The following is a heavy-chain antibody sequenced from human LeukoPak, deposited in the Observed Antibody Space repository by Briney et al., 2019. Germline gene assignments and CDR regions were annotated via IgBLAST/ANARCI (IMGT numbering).Heavy chain of an antibody. CDR1: GFTFSNYG. J-gene: IGHJ3*02. D-gene: IGHD3-22*01. Sequence: GGSLRLSCAASGFTFSNYGIHWVRQAPGKGLEWVAFIRYDGSIKYYADSVKGRFTISRDNSKNTLYLQMNSLRAEDTAVYYCAKTYYYDSSGQRTLGGAFDIWGQGTMVTVSS. CDR3: AKTYYYDSSGQRTLGGAFDI. V-gene: IGHV3-30*02. CDR2: IRYDGSIK.